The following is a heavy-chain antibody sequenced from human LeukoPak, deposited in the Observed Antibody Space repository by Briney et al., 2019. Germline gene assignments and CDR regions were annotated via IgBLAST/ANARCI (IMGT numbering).Heavy chain of an antibody. D-gene: IGHD6-19*01. J-gene: IGHJ4*02. CDR1: GFTFSSYA. Sequence: GGSLRLSCAASGFTFSSYAMHWVRQAPGKGLEWVAVISYDGSNKYYADSVKGRFTISRDNSKNALYLQMNSLRAEDTAVYYCARDSPPDLFTRIAVAGTGLVDYWGQGTLVTVSS. CDR2: ISYDGSNK. CDR3: ARDSPPDLFTRIAVAGTGLVDY. V-gene: IGHV3-30*04.